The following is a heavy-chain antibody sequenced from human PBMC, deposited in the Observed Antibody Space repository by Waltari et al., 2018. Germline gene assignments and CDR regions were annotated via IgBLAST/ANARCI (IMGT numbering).Heavy chain of an antibody. CDR2: ISDDGTNQ. CDR3: AKDSSGWHFYGMDV. V-gene: IGHV3-30*18. CDR1: AFTFSIYG. D-gene: IGHD6-19*01. Sequence: QEQLVESGGGVVQPGRSLRLSCAASAFTFSIYGMHWVRQAPGKGLDWVAVISDDGTNQDYAESVKGRFTISRDNSKNTLYLQMNSLRAEDTAVYYCAKDSSGWHFYGMDVWGQGTTVTVS. J-gene: IGHJ6*02.